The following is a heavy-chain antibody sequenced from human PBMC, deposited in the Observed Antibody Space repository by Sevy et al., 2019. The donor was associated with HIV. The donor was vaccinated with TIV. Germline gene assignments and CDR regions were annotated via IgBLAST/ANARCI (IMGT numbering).Heavy chain of an antibody. CDR3: AKDKDVVVPAAIQGVYFDY. D-gene: IGHD2-2*02. CDR2: ISGSGGST. Sequence: GGSLRLSCAASGFTFSSYAMSWVRQAPGKGLEWVSAISGSGGSTYYADSVKGRFTISRDNSKNTLYLQMNSLRAQDTAVYYCAKDKDVVVPAAIQGVYFDYWGQGTLVTVSS. CDR1: GFTFSSYA. V-gene: IGHV3-23*01. J-gene: IGHJ4*02.